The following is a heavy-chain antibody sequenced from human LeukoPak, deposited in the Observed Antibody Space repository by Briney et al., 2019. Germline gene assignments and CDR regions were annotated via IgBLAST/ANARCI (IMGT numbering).Heavy chain of an antibody. J-gene: IGHJ4*02. Sequence: GASVKVSCKASGGTFSSYAISWVRQAPGQGLEWMGGIIPIFGTANYAQKFQGRVTITTDESTSTAYTELSSLRSEDTAVYYCASAHPIWSGYYTRGFDYWGQGTLVTVSS. D-gene: IGHD3-3*01. CDR1: GGTFSSYA. CDR3: ASAHPIWSGYYTRGFDY. CDR2: IIPIFGTA. V-gene: IGHV1-69*05.